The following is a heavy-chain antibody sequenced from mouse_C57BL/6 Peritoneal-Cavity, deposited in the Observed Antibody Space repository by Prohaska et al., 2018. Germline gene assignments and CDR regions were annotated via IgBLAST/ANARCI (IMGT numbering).Heavy chain of an antibody. CDR3: ARQLRGDYFDY. CDR2: INPDSSTI. CDR1: GIDFSRYW. J-gene: IGHJ2*01. Sequence: EVKLLQSGGGLVQPGGSLKLSCAASGIDFSRYWMSWVRRAPGKGLEWIGEINPDSSTINYAPSLKDKFIISRYNAKNTLYLQMSKVRSEDTALYYCARQLRGDYFDYWGQGTTLTVSS. V-gene: IGHV4-1*01. D-gene: IGHD1-1*01.